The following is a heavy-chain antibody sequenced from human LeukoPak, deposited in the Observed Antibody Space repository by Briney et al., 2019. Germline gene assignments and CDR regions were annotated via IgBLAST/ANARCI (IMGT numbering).Heavy chain of an antibody. J-gene: IGHJ6*02. CDR1: GGSFSGYY. V-gene: IGHV4-34*01. D-gene: IGHD3-9*01. CDR2: INHSGST. Sequence: PSETLSLTCAVYGGSFSGYYWSWIRQPPGKGLEWIGEINHSGSTNYNPSLKSRVTISVDTSKNQFSLKLSSVTAADTAVYYRARRPRYYDILTGYYNVYYGMDVWGQGTTVTVSS. CDR3: ARRPRYYDILTGYYNVYYGMDV.